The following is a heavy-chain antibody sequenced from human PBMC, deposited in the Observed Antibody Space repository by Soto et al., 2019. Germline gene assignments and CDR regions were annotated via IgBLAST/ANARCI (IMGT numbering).Heavy chain of an antibody. D-gene: IGHD4-17*01. Sequence: SETLSLTCTVSGGSISSYYWSWIRQPPGKGLEWIGYIYYSGSTNYNPSLKSRVTISVDTSKNQFSLKLSSVTAADTAVYYCARDIFPRTVTTHPGPYYYYMDVWGKGTTVTVSS. CDR3: ARDIFPRTVTTHPGPYYYYMDV. V-gene: IGHV4-59*01. CDR1: GGSISSYY. J-gene: IGHJ6*03. CDR2: IYYSGST.